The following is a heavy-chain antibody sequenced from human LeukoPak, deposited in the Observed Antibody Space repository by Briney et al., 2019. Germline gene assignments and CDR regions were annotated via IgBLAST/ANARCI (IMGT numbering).Heavy chain of an antibody. V-gene: IGHV1-69*04. CDR3: ARDLYCSSTSCYNYYGMDV. J-gene: IGHJ6*02. CDR2: IIPILGIA. D-gene: IGHD2-2*02. CDR1: GGTFSSYA. Sequence: SVKVSCKASGGTFSSYAISWVRQAPGQGLEWMGRIIPILGIANYAQKFQGRVTITADKSTSTAYMELSSLGSEDTAVYYCARDLYCSSTSCYNYYGMDVWGQGTTVTVSS.